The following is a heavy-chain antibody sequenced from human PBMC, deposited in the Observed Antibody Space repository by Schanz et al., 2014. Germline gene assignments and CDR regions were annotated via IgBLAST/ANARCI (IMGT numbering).Heavy chain of an antibody. CDR1: GFTFSTYA. V-gene: IGHV3-30*07. CDR3: AKGIYTSSWSFDY. Sequence: QVQLVESGGGVVQPGRSLRLSCAASGFTFSTYAMHWVRQAPGKGLEWVAYISNDGSSKYYADSVKGRFTISRDNSKKTLYLQMNSLRAEDTAVYYCAKGIYTSSWSFDYWGQGTLITVSS. CDR2: ISNDGSSK. D-gene: IGHD6-13*01. J-gene: IGHJ4*02.